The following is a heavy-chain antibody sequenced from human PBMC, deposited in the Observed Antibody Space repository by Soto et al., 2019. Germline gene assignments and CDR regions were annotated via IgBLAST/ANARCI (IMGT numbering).Heavy chain of an antibody. CDR1: GFSLSTSGVG. J-gene: IGHJ4*02. V-gene: IGHV2-5*02. CDR2: IYWDDDK. CDR3: APKVDGSGYDSDY. D-gene: IGHD5-12*01. Sequence: QITLKESGPTLVKPTQTLTLTCTFSGFSLSTSGVGVGWIRQPPGKALEWPELIYWDDDKRYSPSLKSRLTITQATSIIQVVLTMTNMDPVDTATYDCAPKVDGSGYDSDYWGQGTLVTVSS.